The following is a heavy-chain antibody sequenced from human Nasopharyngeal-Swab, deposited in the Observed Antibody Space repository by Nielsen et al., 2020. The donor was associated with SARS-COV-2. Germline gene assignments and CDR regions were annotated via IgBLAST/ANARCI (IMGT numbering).Heavy chain of an antibody. CDR1: GFTFSDYY. J-gene: IGHJ6*02. D-gene: IGHD6-6*01. CDR2: ISSSGSTI. V-gene: IGHV3-11*04. CDR3: ARDTIEYSSSSSNYYYYYGMDV. Sequence: LSLTCAASGFTFSDYYMSWIRQAPGKGLEWVSYISSSGSTIYYADSVKGRFTISRDNAKNSLYLQMNSLRTEDTAVYYCARDTIEYSSSSSNYYYYYGMDVWGQGTTVTVSS.